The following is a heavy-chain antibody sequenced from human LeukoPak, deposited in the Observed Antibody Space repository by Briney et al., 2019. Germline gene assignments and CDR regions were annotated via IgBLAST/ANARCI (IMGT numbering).Heavy chain of an antibody. CDR1: GFTFSSYA. CDR2: ISYDGSNK. V-gene: IGHV3-30-3*01. J-gene: IGHJ4*02. Sequence: GGSLRLSCAASGFTFSSYAMHWVRQAPGKGLEWVAVISYDGSNKYYADSVKGRFTISRDNSKNTLYLQMNSLSAEDTAVYYCARGGGSGYYFDYWGQGTLVTVSS. D-gene: IGHD3-10*01. CDR3: ARGGGSGYYFDY.